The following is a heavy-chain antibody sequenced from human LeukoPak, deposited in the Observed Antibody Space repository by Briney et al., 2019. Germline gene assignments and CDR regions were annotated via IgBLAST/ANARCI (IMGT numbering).Heavy chain of an antibody. CDR2: IYYSGRT. J-gene: IGHJ2*01. V-gene: IGHV4-59*01. D-gene: IGHD1-26*01. CDR3: ARDGNPWNLDV. CDR1: GGSISPYY. Sequence: SSETLSLTCTVSGGSISPYYWTWIRQSPGKALVWIGYIYYSGRTSYNPSLKSRVTMSVDTSKNQFSLQLSSVTAADTAVYYCARDGNPWNLDVWGRGTLVTVSS.